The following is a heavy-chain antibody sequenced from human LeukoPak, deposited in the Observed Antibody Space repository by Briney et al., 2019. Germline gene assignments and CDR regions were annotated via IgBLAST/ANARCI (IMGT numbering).Heavy chain of an antibody. J-gene: IGHJ4*02. V-gene: IGHV3-21*01. CDR1: GFTFSSYS. Sequence: GGSLRLSCAASGFTFSSYSMNWVRQAPGKGLEWVSSISNSSSYIYYADSVKGRFTISRDNAKNSLYLQMNSLRAEDTAVYYCASWHGDYTPFDYWGQGTLVTVSS. CDR3: ASWHGDYTPFDY. D-gene: IGHD4-17*01. CDR2: ISNSSSYI.